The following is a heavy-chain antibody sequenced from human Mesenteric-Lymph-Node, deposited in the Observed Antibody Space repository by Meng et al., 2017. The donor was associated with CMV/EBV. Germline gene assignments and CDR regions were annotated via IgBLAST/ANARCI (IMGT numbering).Heavy chain of an antibody. V-gene: IGHV1-2*02. Sequence: ASVKVSCKASGYTFTGYYMHWVRQAPGQGLEWMGWVNPNSGGTVYAQKFQGRVTMTRDTSITTVYMDLTRLTADDTAIYFCASGVTTTSDDAFDAWGPGTMVTVSS. J-gene: IGHJ3*01. D-gene: IGHD4-17*01. CDR3: ASGVTTTSDDAFDA. CDR1: GYTFTGYY. CDR2: VNPNSGGT.